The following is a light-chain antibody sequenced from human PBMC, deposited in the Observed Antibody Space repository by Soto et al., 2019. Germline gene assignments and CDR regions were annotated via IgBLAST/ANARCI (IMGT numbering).Light chain of an antibody. J-gene: IGKJ2*01. V-gene: IGKV4-1*01. Sequence: IVMTQSPDSLAVFLGERATINCKSSQSVLYSSNNKNYLAWYQQKAGQPPKLLIYWASTRESGVPDRFSGSGSGTDFTLTISSLQAEDVAVYYCQQYYATPPHTFGQGTKLEIK. CDR3: QQYYATPPHT. CDR2: WAS. CDR1: QSVLYSSNNKNY.